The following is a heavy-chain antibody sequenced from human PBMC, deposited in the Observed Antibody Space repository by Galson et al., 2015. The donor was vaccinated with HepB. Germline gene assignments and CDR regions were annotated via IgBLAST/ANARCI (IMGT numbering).Heavy chain of an antibody. D-gene: IGHD3-3*01. V-gene: IGHV3-23*01. CDR1: GFTFSSYA. CDR2: ISGSADTP. Sequence: SLRLSCAASGFTFSSYAMGWVRQAPGKGLEWVSVISGSADTPYYADSVKGRFTISRDNSKNTVYLQMNSLRAEDTAVYYCAKDVDYWSGYKDYWGRGTLVTVSS. J-gene: IGHJ4*02. CDR3: AKDVDYWSGYKDY.